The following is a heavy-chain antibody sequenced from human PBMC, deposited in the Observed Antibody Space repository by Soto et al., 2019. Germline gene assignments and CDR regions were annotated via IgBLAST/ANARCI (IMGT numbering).Heavy chain of an antibody. D-gene: IGHD6-25*01. CDR1: GGSISSYY. J-gene: IGHJ6*02. CDR2: IYTSGST. Sequence: SETLSLTCTVSGGSISSYYRSWIRQPAGKGLEWIGRIYTSGSTNYNPSLKSRVTMSVDTSKNQFSLKLSSVTAADTAVYYCARGPLRSVKGRYCYYYGRDVWGQGTTVTVSS. V-gene: IGHV4-4*07. CDR3: ARGPLRSVKGRYCYYYGRDV.